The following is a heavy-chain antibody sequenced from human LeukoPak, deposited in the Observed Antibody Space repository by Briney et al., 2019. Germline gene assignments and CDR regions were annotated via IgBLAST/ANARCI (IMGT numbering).Heavy chain of an antibody. D-gene: IGHD1-26*01. V-gene: IGHV3-11*01. CDR3: AREELTGGAFDI. CDR1: GLTFSDYY. CDR2: ISSSGSAI. J-gene: IGHJ3*02. Sequence: GGSLRLSCAASGLTFSDYYTSWIRQAPGKGLEWVSYISSSGSAIYYADSVKGRVTISRDNAKNSLYLQMKSLRAEDTAVYYCAREELTGGAFDIWGQGTMVTVSS.